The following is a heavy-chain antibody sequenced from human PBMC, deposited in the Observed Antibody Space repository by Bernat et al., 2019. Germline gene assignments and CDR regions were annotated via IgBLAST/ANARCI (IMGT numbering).Heavy chain of an antibody. D-gene: IGHD6-13*01. Sequence: QVQLVESGGGVVQPGRSLRLSCAASGFTFSSYGMHWVRQAPGKGLEWVAVISYDGSNKYYADSVKGRFTISRDNSKNTLYLQMNSLRAEDTAVYYCAKDRQQLDTYYYYGMDVWGQGTTVTVSS. CDR2: ISYDGSNK. CDR1: GFTFSSYG. J-gene: IGHJ6*02. CDR3: AKDRQQLDTYYYYGMDV. V-gene: IGHV3-30*18.